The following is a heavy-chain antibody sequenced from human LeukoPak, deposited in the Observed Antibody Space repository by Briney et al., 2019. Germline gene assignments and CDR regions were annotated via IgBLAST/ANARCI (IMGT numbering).Heavy chain of an antibody. J-gene: IGHJ4*02. V-gene: IGHV3-23*01. CDR1: GFTFSSYA. CDR2: ISGSSGST. Sequence: GGSLRLSCAASGFTFSSYAMSWVRQAPGKGLEWVSAISGSSGSTYYADSVKGRFTISRDNSKNTLYLQMNSLRAEDTAVYYCAKVGAGITMIVVVINYFDYWGQGTLVTVSS. CDR3: AKVGAGITMIVVVINYFDY. D-gene: IGHD3-22*01.